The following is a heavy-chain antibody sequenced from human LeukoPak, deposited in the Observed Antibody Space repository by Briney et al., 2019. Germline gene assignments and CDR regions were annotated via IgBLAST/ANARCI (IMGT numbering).Heavy chain of an antibody. CDR2: INHSGST. CDR3: ARVAPKPYFDY. J-gene: IGHJ4*02. CDR1: GGSFSGYY. Sequence: SETLSLTCAVYGGSFSGYYWSWIRQPLGKGLEWIGEINHSGSTNYNPSLKSRVTISVDTSKNQFSLKLSSVTAADTAVYYCARVAPKPYFDYWGQGTLVTVSS. V-gene: IGHV4-34*01.